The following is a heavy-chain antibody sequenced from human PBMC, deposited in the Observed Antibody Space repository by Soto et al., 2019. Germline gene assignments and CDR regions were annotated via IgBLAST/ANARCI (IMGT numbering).Heavy chain of an antibody. CDR2: LDWDDAK. D-gene: IGHD4-17*01. V-gene: IGHV2-70*01. CDR3: ARAFMTTVTALDF. CDR1: GFSLSTSGMS. J-gene: IGHJ4*02. Sequence: SGPTLVNPTQTLTLTCTFSGFSLSTSGMSVSWIRQPPGKALEWLALLDWDDAKYYSPSLKTRLTISKGTSKNQVVLKMTNMDPVDTATYYCARAFMTTVTALDFWGQGTLVPVS.